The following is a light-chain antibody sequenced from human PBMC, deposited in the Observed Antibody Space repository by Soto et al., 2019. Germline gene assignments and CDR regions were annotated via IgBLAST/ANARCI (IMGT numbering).Light chain of an antibody. CDR2: EVT. Sequence: HSALTQPASVSGSPGQSITISCAGTRDDIGAYDYVSWYQQHPGNAPKLLVYEVTNRPSGVSDRFSGSKSGNTASLTISGLQAEDEADYYCNSYTNSSAVVFGGGTKVTVL. J-gene: IGLJ2*01. V-gene: IGLV2-14*01. CDR3: NSYTNSSAVV. CDR1: RDDIGAYDY.